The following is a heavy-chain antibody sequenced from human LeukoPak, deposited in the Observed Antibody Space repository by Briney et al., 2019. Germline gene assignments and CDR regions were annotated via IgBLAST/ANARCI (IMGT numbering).Heavy chain of an antibody. CDR3: ARGDVGAHGRVFDY. CDR2: IDPSDSYS. J-gene: IGHJ4*02. CDR1: GYSFRHYW. Sequence: KTGESLKISCKASGYSFRHYWISWVRQMPGKGLEWMGRIDPSDSYSNYSPSFQGHVTISADKSLSTAYLQWGTLRASDTAMYYCARGDVGAHGRVFDYWGQGTLVTVSS. D-gene: IGHD1-26*01. V-gene: IGHV5-10-1*01.